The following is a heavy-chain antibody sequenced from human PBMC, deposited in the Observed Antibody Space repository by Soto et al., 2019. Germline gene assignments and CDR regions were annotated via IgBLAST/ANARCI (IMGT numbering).Heavy chain of an antibody. CDR3: GKPYRYSSGWSVDY. V-gene: IGHV3-30*18. CDR1: GFTFSSYG. CDR2: ISYDGSNK. Sequence: QVQLVESGGGVVQPGRSLRLSCAASGFTFSSYGMHWVRQAPGKGLEWVAVISYDGSNKYYADSVKGRFTISRDNSKNTLYLQMNSLRAEDTAVYYCGKPYRYSSGWSVDYWGQGTLVTVSS. J-gene: IGHJ4*02. D-gene: IGHD6-19*01.